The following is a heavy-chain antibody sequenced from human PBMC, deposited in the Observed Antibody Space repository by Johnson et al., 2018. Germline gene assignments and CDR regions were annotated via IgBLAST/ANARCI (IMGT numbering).Heavy chain of an antibody. CDR2: MSGTGGAT. CDR1: GFTFSAHA. J-gene: IGHJ3*02. CDR3: AREWHTGFDI. D-gene: IGHD5-24*01. V-gene: IGHV3-23*04. Sequence: VQLVQSGGGLVQPGGSLRLSCAASGFTFSAHAMAWARQPPGKGPEWVATMSGTGGATYYADPVKGRFPISRANSKNTLYLHLNSLRAEDTAVYYCAREWHTGFDIWGQGTTVTVSS.